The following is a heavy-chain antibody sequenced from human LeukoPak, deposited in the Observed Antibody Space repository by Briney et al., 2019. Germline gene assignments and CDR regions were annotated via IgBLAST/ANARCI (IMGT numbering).Heavy chain of an antibody. Sequence: GGSLRLSCAASEFTFSDYYMTWVRQAPGKGLEWVSAISGSGGSTYYADSVKGRFTISRDNSKNTLYLQMNSLRAEDTAVYYCATAPHIVVVPAARRTSGYWGQGTLVTVSS. V-gene: IGHV3-23*01. CDR3: ATAPHIVVVPAARRTSGY. CDR1: EFTFSDYY. CDR2: ISGSGGST. J-gene: IGHJ4*02. D-gene: IGHD2-2*01.